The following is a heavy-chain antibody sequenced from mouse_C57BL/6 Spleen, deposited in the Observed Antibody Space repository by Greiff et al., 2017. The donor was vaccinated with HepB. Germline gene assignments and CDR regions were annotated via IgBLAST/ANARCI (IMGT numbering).Heavy chain of an antibody. J-gene: IGHJ2*01. V-gene: IGHV1-7*01. CDR2: INPSSGYT. CDR3: ARQLRGEVYFDY. CDR1: GYTFTSYW. D-gene: IGHD3-2*02. Sequence: QVQLKESGAELAKPGASVKLSCKASGYTFTSYWMHWVKQRPGQGLEWIGYINPSSGYTKYNQKFKDKATLTADKSSSTAYMQLSSLTYEDSEVYYCARQLRGEVYFDYWGQGTTLTVSS.